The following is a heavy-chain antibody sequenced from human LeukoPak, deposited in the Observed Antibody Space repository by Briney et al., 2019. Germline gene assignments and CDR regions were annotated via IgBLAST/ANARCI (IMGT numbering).Heavy chain of an antibody. CDR3: ARWATSFDL. Sequence: PGGSLRLSCVGSGFNLSDYWMSGVRQVPGEGLEWVANINHNGTEKYYVESVTGRFTISRDNARNSQYLQMSNLRVEDTAIYYCARWATSFDLWGQGTLVTVSS. CDR1: GFNLSDYW. D-gene: IGHD6-6*01. J-gene: IGHJ4*02. CDR2: INHNGTEK. V-gene: IGHV3-7*01.